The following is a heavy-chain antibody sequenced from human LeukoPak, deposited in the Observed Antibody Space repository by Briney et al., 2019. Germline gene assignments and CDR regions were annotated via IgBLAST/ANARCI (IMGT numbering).Heavy chain of an antibody. Sequence: GGSLRLSCAASGFTFSTHSMSWVRQSPGKGLEWVSSISSGGSHIYYADSMQGRFTISRDNAKNSLPLQMNSLRVEDTALYYCARDFRTQLDGYSPPYHFDYWGQGALVTVSS. D-gene: IGHD5-24*01. CDR3: ARDFRTQLDGYSPPYHFDY. CDR2: ISSGGSHI. J-gene: IGHJ4*02. V-gene: IGHV3-21*01. CDR1: GFTFSTHS.